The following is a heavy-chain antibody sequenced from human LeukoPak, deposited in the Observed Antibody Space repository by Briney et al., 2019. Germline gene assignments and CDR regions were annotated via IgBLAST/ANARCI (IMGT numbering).Heavy chain of an antibody. D-gene: IGHD6-13*01. V-gene: IGHV1-2*02. CDR1: GYTFTGYY. CDR2: INPNSGGT. Sequence: ASVKVSCKASGYTFTGYYMHWVRQAPGQGLEWMGWINPNSGGTNYAQKFQGRVTMTRDTSISTAYMELSRLRSDDTAVYYCATGRIAAAGNYDAFDIWGQGTMVTVSS. J-gene: IGHJ3*02. CDR3: ATGRIAAAGNYDAFDI.